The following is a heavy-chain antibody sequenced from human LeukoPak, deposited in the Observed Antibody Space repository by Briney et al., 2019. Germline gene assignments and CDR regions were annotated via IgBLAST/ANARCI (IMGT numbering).Heavy chain of an antibody. J-gene: IGHJ3*02. V-gene: IGHV4-30-2*01. CDR1: GGSISSGGYS. Sequence: SQTLSLTCAVSGGSISSGGYSWSWIRQPSGKGLEWIGYIYHSGSTYYNPSLKSRVTISVDRSKNQFSLKLSSVTAADTAVYYCASLRGGAFDIWGQGTMVTVSS. D-gene: IGHD3-10*01. CDR2: IYHSGST. CDR3: ASLRGGAFDI.